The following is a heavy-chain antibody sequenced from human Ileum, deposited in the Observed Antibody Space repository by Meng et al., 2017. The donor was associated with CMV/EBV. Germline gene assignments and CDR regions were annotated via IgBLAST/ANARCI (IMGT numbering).Heavy chain of an antibody. D-gene: IGHD6-19*01. CDR1: GFALDAYS. Sequence: SGFALDAYSMNWVRQAPGKGLEWVSSISTSGSHVYYAASLEGRFTISRDNAKNSVFLQMNSLRADDTAVYYCARDQGSAWYQSGLQHWGQGTLVTVSS. J-gene: IGHJ1*01. V-gene: IGHV3-21*01. CDR3: ARDQGSAWYQSGLQH. CDR2: ISTSGSHV.